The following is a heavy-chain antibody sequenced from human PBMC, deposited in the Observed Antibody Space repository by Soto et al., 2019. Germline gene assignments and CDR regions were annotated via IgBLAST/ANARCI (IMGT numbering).Heavy chain of an antibody. V-gene: IGHV4-34*01. Sequence: SETLSLTCAVDGGSFSGYYWSWIRQPPGKGLEWIGEINHSGSTNYNPSLKSRATISVDTSKNQFSLKLSSVTAADTAVYYCARHRRGYCSGGSCYPTLYYFDYWGQGTLVTVSS. CDR1: GGSFSGYY. CDR2: INHSGST. CDR3: ARHRRGYCSGGSCYPTLYYFDY. J-gene: IGHJ4*02. D-gene: IGHD2-15*01.